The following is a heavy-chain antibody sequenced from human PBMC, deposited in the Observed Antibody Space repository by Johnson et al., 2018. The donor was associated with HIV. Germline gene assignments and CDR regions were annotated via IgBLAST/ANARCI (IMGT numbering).Heavy chain of an antibody. V-gene: IGHV3-20*04. Sequence: VQLVESGGGVVRPGGSLRLSCAASGFSFDDYGMSWVRQVPGKGLEWVSGINWNGGSSGYADSVKARFTISRDNAKISLYLQMNSLRAEDTALYYCARERFSDILTGYHAFDVWGRGTMVTVSS. CDR1: GFSFDDYG. D-gene: IGHD3-9*01. CDR2: INWNGGSS. CDR3: ARERFSDILTGYHAFDV. J-gene: IGHJ3*01.